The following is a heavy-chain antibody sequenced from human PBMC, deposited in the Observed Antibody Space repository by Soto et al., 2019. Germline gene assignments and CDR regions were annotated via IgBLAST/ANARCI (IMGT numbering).Heavy chain of an antibody. CDR2: ISSSSSTI. CDR3: ARESPAYYDFWSGYSD. V-gene: IGHV3-48*01. Sequence: GGSLRLSGAASGCTVCSGSRNWVRQAQGKGLEWVSYISSSSSTIYYADSVKGRVTITRDTSASTAYMELSSLRSEDTAVYYCARESPAYYDFWSGYSDWGQGTLVTVSS. CDR1: GCTVCSGS. J-gene: IGHJ4*02. D-gene: IGHD3-3*01.